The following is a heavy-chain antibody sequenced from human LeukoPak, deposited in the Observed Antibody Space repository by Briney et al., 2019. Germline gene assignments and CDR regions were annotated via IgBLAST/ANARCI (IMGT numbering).Heavy chain of an antibody. CDR2: INPSGGRT. CDR3: ARALYYYDSSGLLDI. D-gene: IGHD3-22*01. J-gene: IGHJ3*02. Sequence: ASVKVSCKASGYTDTNFQMHWVRQAPGQGLEWMGEINPSGGRTTTAQKFQGRVTMTSATSTSTVYMELSILSSEATAVYYCARALYYYDSSGLLDIWGQGTVVTVSS. V-gene: IGHV1-46*01. CDR1: GYTDTNFQ.